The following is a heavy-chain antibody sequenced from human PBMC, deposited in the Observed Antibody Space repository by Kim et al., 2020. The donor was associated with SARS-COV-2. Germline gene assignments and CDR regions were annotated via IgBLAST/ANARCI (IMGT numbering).Heavy chain of an antibody. CDR1: GFTFSNVW. CDR3: TSTLGY. Sequence: GGSLRLSCAASGFTFSNVWITWVRQSPGKGLEWVGRINSRTQDGATDYAAPVKGRFTISRDDSKNTLYLEMSSLKIEDTAVYYCTSTLGYWGQGTLVTVSS. CDR2: INSRTQDGAT. D-gene: IGHD1-26*01. V-gene: IGHV3-15*01. J-gene: IGHJ4*02.